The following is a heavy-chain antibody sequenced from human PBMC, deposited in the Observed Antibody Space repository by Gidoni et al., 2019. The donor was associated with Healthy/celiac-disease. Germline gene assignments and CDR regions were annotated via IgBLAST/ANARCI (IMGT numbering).Heavy chain of an antibody. J-gene: IGHJ4*02. D-gene: IGHD2-2*01. V-gene: IGHV4-31*03. CDR3: ARVVPAASLGNFDY. CDR1: GCSINSGGYY. CDR2: IYYSGST. Sequence: QVQLQESGPVLVKPSQTLSLTCTVSGCSINSGGYYWSWIRQHQGKGLEWIGYIYYSGSTYYNPSLRSRVTISVDTSKNQFSLKMSSVTAADTAVYYCARVVPAASLGNFDYWGQGTLVTVSS.